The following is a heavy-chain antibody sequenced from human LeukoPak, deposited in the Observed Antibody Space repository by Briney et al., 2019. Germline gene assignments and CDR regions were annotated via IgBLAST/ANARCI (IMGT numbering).Heavy chain of an antibody. Sequence: GGSLRLSCAASGFIFSSYWMHWVRHAPGKGLVWVSRINTDGSSTSYADSVKGRFTISRDNAKNSLYLQMNSLRAEDTAVYYCASITMIVHWGQGTLVTVSS. CDR2: INTDGSST. D-gene: IGHD3-22*01. V-gene: IGHV3-74*01. CDR1: GFIFSSYW. J-gene: IGHJ4*02. CDR3: ASITMIVH.